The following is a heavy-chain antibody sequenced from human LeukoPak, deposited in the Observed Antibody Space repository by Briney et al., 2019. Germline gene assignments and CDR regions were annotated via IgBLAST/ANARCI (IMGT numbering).Heavy chain of an antibody. Sequence: GASVKVSCKASGYTFTSYYMHWVRQAPGQGLEWMGILNPSGGRTYYAQKFEGRVTMTSDTSTSTVYMEMSNLRSDDTAFYYCAREEESSSSEVGDALDVWGQGTMVTVSS. CDR2: LNPSGGRT. CDR1: GYTFTSYY. J-gene: IGHJ3*01. CDR3: AREEESSSSEVGDALDV. V-gene: IGHV1-46*01. D-gene: IGHD6-6*01.